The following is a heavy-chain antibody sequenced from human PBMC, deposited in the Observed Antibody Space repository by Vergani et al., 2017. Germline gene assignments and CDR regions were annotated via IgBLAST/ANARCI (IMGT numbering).Heavy chain of an antibody. D-gene: IGHD5-18*01. J-gene: IGHJ6*03. V-gene: IGHV3-33*01. Sequence: QVQLVESGGNLVKPGGSLRLSCAASGFTFSSYGMHWVRQAPGKGLEWVAVIWYDGSNKYYADSVKGRFTISRDNSKNTLYLQMNSLRAEDTAVYYCARRRGYSYKNSYYYYYMDVWGKGTTVTVSS. CDR3: ARRRGYSYKNSYYYYYMDV. CDR1: GFTFSSYG. CDR2: IWYDGSNK.